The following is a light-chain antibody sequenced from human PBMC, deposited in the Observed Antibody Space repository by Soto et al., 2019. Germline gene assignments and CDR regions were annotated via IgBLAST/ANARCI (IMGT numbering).Light chain of an antibody. Sequence: DIQMTQSPSILSASVGDRVTITCRASQSISTWLAWYQQKPGKAPKLLIYDASSLESGVPSSFSGSGSGTEFTLTISSLQPEDFASYYCQQYNSYSTFGQGTKVEIK. CDR2: DAS. V-gene: IGKV1-5*01. J-gene: IGKJ1*01. CDR3: QQYNSYST. CDR1: QSISTW.